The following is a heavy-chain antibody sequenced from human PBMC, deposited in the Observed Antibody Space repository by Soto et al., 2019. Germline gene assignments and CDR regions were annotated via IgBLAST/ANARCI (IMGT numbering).Heavy chain of an antibody. CDR3: PRDRGRDWYRHWFDP. D-gene: IGHD6-19*01. CDR1: GGTFSSYA. J-gene: IGHJ5*02. V-gene: IGHV1-69*13. Sequence: ASVKVSCKASGGTFSSYAISWVRQAPGQGLEWMGGIIPIFGTANYAQKFQGRVTITADESTSTAYMELSSLRSEDTAVYYCPRDRGRDWYRHWFDPWGQGTLVTVSS. CDR2: IIPIFGTA.